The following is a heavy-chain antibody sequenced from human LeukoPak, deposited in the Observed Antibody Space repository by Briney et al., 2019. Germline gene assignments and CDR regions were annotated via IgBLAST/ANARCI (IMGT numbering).Heavy chain of an antibody. Sequence: GGSLRLSCAASGFTFSSYAMPWVRQAPGKGLEYVSAISSNGGSTYYANSVKGRFTISRDNSKNTLYLQMGSLRAEDMAVYYCARSGYGSGSYYIILDYYYGMDVWGQGTTVTVSS. J-gene: IGHJ6*02. D-gene: IGHD3-10*01. V-gene: IGHV3-64*01. CDR3: ARSGYGSGSYYIILDYYYGMDV. CDR1: GFTFSSYA. CDR2: ISSNGGST.